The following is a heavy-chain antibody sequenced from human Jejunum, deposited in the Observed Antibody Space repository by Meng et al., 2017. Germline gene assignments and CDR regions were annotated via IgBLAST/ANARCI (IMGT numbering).Heavy chain of an antibody. CDR1: GDSISSAYY. Sequence: SETLSLTCTLSGDSISSAYYWGWIRQPPGKGLEWIGSVYHSGSAYYNPSLKSRVTISVDTSKNQFSLNLSSVTATDTAVYYCAMVGLSYSPGFFDIWGQGTVATVSS. J-gene: IGHJ3*02. CDR3: AMVGLSYSPGFFDI. D-gene: IGHD1-26*01. CDR2: VYHSGSA. V-gene: IGHV4-38-2*02.